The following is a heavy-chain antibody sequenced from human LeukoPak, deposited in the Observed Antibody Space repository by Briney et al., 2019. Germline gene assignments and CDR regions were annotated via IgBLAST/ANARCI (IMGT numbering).Heavy chain of an antibody. D-gene: IGHD3-10*01. Sequence: QTGGSLRLSCAASGFTFSSYGMHWVRQAPGKGLEWVAVMWYDGSNKYYADSVKGRFTISRDNSKNTLYLQMNSLRAEDTAVYYCAKDRYGSGSLFDYWGQGTLVTVSS. J-gene: IGHJ4*02. CDR3: AKDRYGSGSLFDY. CDR2: MWYDGSNK. V-gene: IGHV3-33*06. CDR1: GFTFSSYG.